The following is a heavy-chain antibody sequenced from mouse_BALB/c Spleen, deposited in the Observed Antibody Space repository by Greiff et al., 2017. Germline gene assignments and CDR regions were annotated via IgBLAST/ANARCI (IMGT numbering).Heavy chain of an antibody. D-gene: IGHD1-2*01. CDR3: STATAWFAY. Sequence: QVHLKQSGAELVRPGASVTLSCKASGYTFTDYEMHWVKQTPVQGLEWIGAIDPETGGTAYNQKFKGKATLTADKSSSTAYMELRSLTSEDSAVYYGSTATAWFAYWGQGTLVTVSA. CDR1: GYTFTDYE. J-gene: IGHJ3*01. CDR2: IDPETGGT. V-gene: IGHV1-15*01.